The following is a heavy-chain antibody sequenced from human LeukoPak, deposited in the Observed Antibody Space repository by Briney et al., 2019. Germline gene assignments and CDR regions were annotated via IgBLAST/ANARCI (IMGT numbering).Heavy chain of an antibody. CDR3: ARDAQRYYDFWSGYLGYYYYREV. D-gene: IGHD3-3*01. CDR2: INPNSGGT. J-gene: IGHJ6*03. CDR1: GYTFTGYY. V-gene: IGHV1-2*02. Sequence: ASVKVSCKASGYTFTGYYMHWVRQAPGQGLEWMGWINPNSGGTNYAQTFQGRVTMTRDTSISTAYMELSRLRSDDTAVYYCARDAQRYYDFWSGYLGYYYYREVWGKGTTVTVSS.